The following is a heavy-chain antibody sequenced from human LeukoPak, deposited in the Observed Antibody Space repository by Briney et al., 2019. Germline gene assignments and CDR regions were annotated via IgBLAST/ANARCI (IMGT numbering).Heavy chain of an antibody. Sequence: GGSLRLSCAASGFTFSSYSMNWVRQAPGKGLEWVSGISWNSGYIAYADSVKGRFTISRDNGKKCLYVQMNSLRTEDTALYYCAKGPRGRMTGGDPEYFQHWGQGTLVTVSS. J-gene: IGHJ1*01. CDR1: GFTFSSYS. D-gene: IGHD3-16*01. V-gene: IGHV3-9*01. CDR2: ISWNSGYI. CDR3: AKGPRGRMTGGDPEYFQH.